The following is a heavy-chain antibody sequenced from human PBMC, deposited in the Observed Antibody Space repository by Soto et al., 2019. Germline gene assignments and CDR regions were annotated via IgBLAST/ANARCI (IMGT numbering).Heavy chain of an antibody. CDR1: GGSISSYY. CDR3: ARAEPGYYDFWSGTFVPAYPYYYGMDV. D-gene: IGHD3-3*01. V-gene: IGHV4-59*01. J-gene: IGHJ6*02. Sequence: PSETLSLTCTVSGGSISSYYWSWIRQPPGKGLEWIGYIYYSGSTNYNPSLKSRVTISVDTSKNQFSLKLSSVTAADTAVYYCARAEPGYYDFWSGTFVPAYPYYYGMDVWGHGTTVTVSS. CDR2: IYYSGST.